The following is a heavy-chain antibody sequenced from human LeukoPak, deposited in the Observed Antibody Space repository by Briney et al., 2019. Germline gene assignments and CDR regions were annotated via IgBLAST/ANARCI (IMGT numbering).Heavy chain of an antibody. CDR3: ARDLRGGRTGYAFDI. V-gene: IGHV4-4*07. D-gene: IGHD1-14*01. CDR1: GGSISSYY. Sequence: SETLSLTCAVSGGSISSYYWSWIRQPAGKGLEWIGRISTGGTTNYNPSLTSRVTISIDTSKNQFSLRLSSVTAADTAVYYCARDLRGGRTGYAFDIWGQGTVVTVSP. CDR2: ISTGGTT. J-gene: IGHJ3*02.